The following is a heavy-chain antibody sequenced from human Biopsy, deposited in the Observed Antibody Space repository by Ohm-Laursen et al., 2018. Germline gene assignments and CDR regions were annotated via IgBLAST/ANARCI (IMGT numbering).Heavy chain of an antibody. CDR3: ARLKSGTYEASDL. CDR2: IYGGGSPV. CDR1: GFAFNLYE. V-gene: IGHV3-48*03. Sequence: SLRLSCAATGFAFNLYEMNWVRQAPGKGMEWISYIYGGGSPVSYADSVKGRFTNSRDNAQNSLYLHMNSLRAEDTAVYYCARLKSGTYEASDLWGQGTMVIVSS. J-gene: IGHJ3*01. D-gene: IGHD1-26*01.